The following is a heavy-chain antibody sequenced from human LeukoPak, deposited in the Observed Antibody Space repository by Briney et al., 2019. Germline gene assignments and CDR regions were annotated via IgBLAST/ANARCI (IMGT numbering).Heavy chain of an antibody. V-gene: IGHV4-59*01. D-gene: IGHD3-3*01. J-gene: IGHJ5*02. CDR3: AKTITIVGVAPFNWFDP. CDR1: GGSISSYY. CDR2: IFSSGSN. Sequence: SETLSLTCTVSGGSISSYYWSWIRQLPGKGLEWIGYIFSSGSNNYNPSLKSRVAISVDTSKSQFSLKLSSVTAADTAVYYCAKTITIVGVAPFNWFDPWGQGSLVGVSS.